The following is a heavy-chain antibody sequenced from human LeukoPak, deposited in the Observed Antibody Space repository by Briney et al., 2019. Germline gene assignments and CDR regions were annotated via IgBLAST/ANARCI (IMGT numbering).Heavy chain of an antibody. CDR3: AKGEGTKGHYYFEY. V-gene: IGHV3-7*05. Sequence: PGGSLRLSCAASGFTLSRTWMSWLRQAPGKGLEWVAYINHEGTEKDYMDSVKGQFTISRDNAQNSLFLQMNSLRDEDTAVYYCAKGEGTKGHYYFEYWGQGTLVTVSS. CDR1: GFTLSRTW. D-gene: IGHD2-8*01. CDR2: INHEGTEK. J-gene: IGHJ4*02.